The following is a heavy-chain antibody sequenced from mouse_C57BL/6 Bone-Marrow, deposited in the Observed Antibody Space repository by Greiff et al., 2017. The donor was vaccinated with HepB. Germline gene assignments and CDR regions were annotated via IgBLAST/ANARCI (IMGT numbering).Heavy chain of an antibody. CDR3: ARPLPWFAY. Sequence: VQLVESGPELVKPGASVKISCKASGYAFSSSWMNWVKQRPGKGLEWIGRIYPGDGDTNYNGKFKGKATLTADKSSSTAYMQLSSLTSEDSAVYFCARPLPWFAYWGQGTLVTVSA. CDR1: GYAFSSSW. V-gene: IGHV1-82*01. CDR2: IYPGDGDT. J-gene: IGHJ3*01.